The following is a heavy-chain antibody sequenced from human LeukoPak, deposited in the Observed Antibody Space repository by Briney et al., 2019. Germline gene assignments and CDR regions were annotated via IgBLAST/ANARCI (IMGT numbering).Heavy chain of an antibody. Sequence: PGGSLRLSCAVSGITVSNYGMSWVRQAPGKGLEWVAGSGSGGSTHYADSVKGRFTISRDNPTNTLYLQMNSLRPEDTAVYFCAKRGVVIRVILVGFHKEAYYFDSWGQGALVTVSS. CDR2: SGSGGST. J-gene: IGHJ4*02. CDR3: AKRGVVIRVILVGFHKEAYYFDS. V-gene: IGHV3-23*01. D-gene: IGHD3-22*01. CDR1: GITVSNYG.